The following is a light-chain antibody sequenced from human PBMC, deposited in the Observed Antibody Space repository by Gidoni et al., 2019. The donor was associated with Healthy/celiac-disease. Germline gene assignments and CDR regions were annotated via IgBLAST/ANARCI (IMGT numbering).Light chain of an antibody. J-gene: IGKJ1*01. CDR1: QSVLYSSKNKNY. V-gene: IGKV4-1*01. Sequence: DIVMTQSTDSLAGSLGARATINCKSSQSVLYSSKNKNYLAWYQQKPGQPPKLLIYWASTRESGVPDRFSGSGSGTDFTLTISSLQAEDVAVYYCQQYYSTPWTFGQGTKVEIK. CDR2: WAS. CDR3: QQYYSTPWT.